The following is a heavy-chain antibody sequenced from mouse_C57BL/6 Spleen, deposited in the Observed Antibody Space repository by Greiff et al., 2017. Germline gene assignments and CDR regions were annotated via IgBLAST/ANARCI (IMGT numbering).Heavy chain of an antibody. CDR2: ISSGGDYI. Sequence: EVQLVESGAGLVKPGGSLNLSCAASGFTISSYAMSWVRQTPEKRLEWVAYISSGGDYIYYADTVKGRFTISRDNARNTLYLQMSSLQSENTAMYNCTREGCSYDPFAYWGQGTLVTVSA. D-gene: IGHD2-12*01. CDR3: TREGCSYDPFAY. CDR1: GFTISSYA. J-gene: IGHJ3*01. V-gene: IGHV5-9-1*02.